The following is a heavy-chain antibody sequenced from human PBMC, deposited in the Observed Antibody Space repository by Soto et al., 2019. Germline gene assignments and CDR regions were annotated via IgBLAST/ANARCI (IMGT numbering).Heavy chain of an antibody. CDR1: RDRLSTNIPS. J-gene: IGHJ3*02. CDR2: TYYRSKRYN. Sequence: SQTLSLTPANSRDRLSTNIPSSNWIRQSPSSGLEWLRRTYYRSKRYNDYVVSVKSRITINPDTSKNQFSLQLNSVTPEDTAVYYCARGQYSSSWYAAFDIWGQGTMVTVSS. D-gene: IGHD6-13*01. V-gene: IGHV6-1*01. CDR3: ARGQYSSSWYAAFDI.